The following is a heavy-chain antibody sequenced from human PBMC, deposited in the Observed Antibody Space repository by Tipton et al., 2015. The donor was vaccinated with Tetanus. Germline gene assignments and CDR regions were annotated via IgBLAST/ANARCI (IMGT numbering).Heavy chain of an antibody. V-gene: IGHV3-33*01. CDR3: ARDREENLYFDL. CDR2: IWYDGSNK. CDR1: GSTFSYYG. D-gene: IGHD1-7*01. Sequence: SLRLSCAASGSTFSYYGMHWVRQAPGKGLEWVAVIWYDGSNKYYADSVKGRFTVSRDNAKNSLYLQMNSLRAEDTAIYYCARDREENLYFDLWGRGTLVTVSS. J-gene: IGHJ2*01.